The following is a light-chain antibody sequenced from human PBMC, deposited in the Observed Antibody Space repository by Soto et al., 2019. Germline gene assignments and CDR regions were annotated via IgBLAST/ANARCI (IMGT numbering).Light chain of an antibody. Sequence: EVVLTQSPVTLSLSPGERATLSCRASQSVSSPYLAWYQQKPGQPPRLLIYGASSRATDIPDRFIGSESGTEFTLTIARLAPEDFEIYYCQQYGSSPFTFGPGTKVDI. V-gene: IGKV3-20*01. J-gene: IGKJ3*01. CDR3: QQYGSSPFT. CDR2: GAS. CDR1: QSVSSPY.